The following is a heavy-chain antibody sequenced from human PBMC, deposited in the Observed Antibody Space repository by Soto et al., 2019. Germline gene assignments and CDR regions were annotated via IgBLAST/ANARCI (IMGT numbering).Heavy chain of an antibody. V-gene: IGHV3-23*01. CDR2: ISGSGGST. Sequence: GGSLTLSCAASGFTFSSYAMSWVRQAPGKGLEWVSAISGSGGSTYYADSVKGRFTISRDNSKNTLYLQMNSLRAEDTAVYYCAKAQQQLADYYYGMDVWGQGTTVTVSS. CDR1: GFTFSSYA. J-gene: IGHJ6*02. D-gene: IGHD6-13*01. CDR3: AKAQQQLADYYYGMDV.